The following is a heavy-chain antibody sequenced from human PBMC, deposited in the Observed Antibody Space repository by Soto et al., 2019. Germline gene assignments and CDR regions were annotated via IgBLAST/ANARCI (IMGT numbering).Heavy chain of an antibody. V-gene: IGHV3-33*01. J-gene: IGHJ6*02. CDR1: GFTFCGHA. CDR2: IWYDGSNK. Sequence: QVQVVESGGGVVQPGRSLRLSCTASGFTFCGHAMQWVRQPPGKGLEWVAQIWYDGSNKYYADSVKGRFTISRDNSKNTLYVQMDSLRVEDTAVYYCARDGQSLAPYALDVWGQGTSVTVSS. CDR3: ARDGQSLAPYALDV. D-gene: IGHD6-19*01.